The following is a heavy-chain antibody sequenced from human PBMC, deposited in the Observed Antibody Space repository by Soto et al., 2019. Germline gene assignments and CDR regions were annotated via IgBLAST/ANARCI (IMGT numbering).Heavy chain of an antibody. CDR2: INPNSGGT. CDR3: ARDVAAAALDY. V-gene: IGHV1-2*04. D-gene: IGHD6-13*01. CDR1: GYTLTTFF. Sequence: ASVKVSCKASGYTLTTFFMHWVRQAPGQGLEWMGWINPNSGGTNYAQKFQGWVTMTRDTSISTAYMELSRLRSDDTAVYYCARDVAAAALDYWGQGTLVTVSS. J-gene: IGHJ4*02.